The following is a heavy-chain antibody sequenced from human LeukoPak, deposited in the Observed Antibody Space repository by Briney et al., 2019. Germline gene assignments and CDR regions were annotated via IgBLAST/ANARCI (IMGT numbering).Heavy chain of an antibody. Sequence: AGRPLRLSCAASGFTFSSYAMHWVRQVPGKGLEWVALISYDGSNKYYADSVKGRFTISRDNSKNTLYLQMNSLRAEDTAVYYCAKIVGATVDYWGQGTPVTVSS. D-gene: IGHD1-26*01. V-gene: IGHV3-30-3*01. J-gene: IGHJ4*02. CDR3: AKIVGATVDY. CDR2: ISYDGSNK. CDR1: GFTFSSYA.